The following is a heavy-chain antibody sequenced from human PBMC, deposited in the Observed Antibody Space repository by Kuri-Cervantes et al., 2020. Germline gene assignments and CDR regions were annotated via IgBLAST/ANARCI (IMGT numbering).Heavy chain of an antibody. J-gene: IGHJ6*02. CDR3: AREQGAAGTVFYYYGMDV. D-gene: IGHD6-13*01. CDR2: ISSSGSTI. CDR1: GFTFDDYA. V-gene: IGHV3-11*01. Sequence: GESLKISCAASGFTFDDYAMHWVRQAPGKGLEWVSYISSSGSTIYYADSVKGRFTISRDNAKNSLYLQMNSLRAEDTAVYYCAREQGAAGTVFYYYGMDVWGQGTTVTVSS.